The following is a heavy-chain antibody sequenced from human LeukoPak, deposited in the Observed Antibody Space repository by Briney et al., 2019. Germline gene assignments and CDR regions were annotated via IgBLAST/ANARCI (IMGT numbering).Heavy chain of an antibody. J-gene: IGHJ4*02. D-gene: IGHD5-24*01. Sequence: SETLSLTCTVSGGSISSYYWSWIREPPGKGLEWIGYIYYSGSTNYNPSLKSRVTISVDTSKNQFSLRLSSVTAADTAVYYCARVRDGYNVADYWGQGSLVTVSS. CDR3: ARVRDGYNVADY. CDR2: IYYSGST. CDR1: GGSISSYY. V-gene: IGHV4-59*01.